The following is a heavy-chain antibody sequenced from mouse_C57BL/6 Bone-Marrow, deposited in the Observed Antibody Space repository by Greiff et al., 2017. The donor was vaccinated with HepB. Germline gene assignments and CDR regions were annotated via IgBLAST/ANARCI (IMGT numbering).Heavy chain of an antibody. J-gene: IGHJ3*01. D-gene: IGHD3-2*02. CDR1: GYTFTSYW. CDR3: ARGDSSGHEAWFAY. V-gene: IGHV1-53*01. Sequence: QVQLQQPGTELVKPGASVKLSCKASGYTFTSYWMHWVKQRPGQGLEWIGNINPSNGGTNYNEKFKSKATLTVDKSSSTAYMQLSSLTSEDSAVDYCARGDSSGHEAWFAYWGQGTLVTVSA. CDR2: INPSNGGT.